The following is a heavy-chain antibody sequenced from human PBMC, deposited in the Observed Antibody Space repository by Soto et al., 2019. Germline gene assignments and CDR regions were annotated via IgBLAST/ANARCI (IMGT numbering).Heavy chain of an antibody. J-gene: IGHJ4*02. CDR3: ARIGRPYYYDSSGYLDY. CDR1: GGSISSYY. V-gene: IGHV4-59*04. CDR2: IYYSGST. D-gene: IGHD3-22*01. Sequence: PSETLSLTCTVSGGSISSYYWSWIRQPPGKGLEWIGYIYYSGSTYYNPSLKSRVTISVDTSKNQFSLKLSSVTAADTAVYYCARIGRPYYYDSSGYLDYWGQGTLVTVSS.